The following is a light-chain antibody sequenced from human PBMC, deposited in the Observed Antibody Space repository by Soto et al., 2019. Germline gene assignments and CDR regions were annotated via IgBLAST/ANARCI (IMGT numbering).Light chain of an antibody. CDR2: GPS. V-gene: IGKV3-20*01. Sequence: EIVLTQSPGTLSLSPGERATLSCRASQSVGRNYLSWYQQKPGQAPRLLIYGPSSRATGIPDRFSGSGSGTDFALTISRLEPEDFAVYYCQQYANSPLTFGGGTKVEIK. J-gene: IGKJ4*02. CDR1: QSVGRNY. CDR3: QQYANSPLT.